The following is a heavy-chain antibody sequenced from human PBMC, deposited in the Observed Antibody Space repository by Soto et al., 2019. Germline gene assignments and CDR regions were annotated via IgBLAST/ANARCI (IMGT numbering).Heavy chain of an antibody. Sequence: PSETLSLTCTVSGGSISSGGYYWSWIRQHPGKGLEWIGYIYYSGSAYYNPSLKSRVTISVDTSKNQFSLKLSSVTAADTAVYYCARYRAYGSGSYTSAYYYYYYGMDVWGQGTTVTVSS. D-gene: IGHD3-10*01. CDR2: IYYSGSA. CDR1: GGSISSGGYY. J-gene: IGHJ6*02. V-gene: IGHV4-31*03. CDR3: ARYRAYGSGSYTSAYYYYYYGMDV.